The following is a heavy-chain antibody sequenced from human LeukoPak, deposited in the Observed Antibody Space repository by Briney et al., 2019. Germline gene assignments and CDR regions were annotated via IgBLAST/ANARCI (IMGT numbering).Heavy chain of an antibody. V-gene: IGHV1-2*02. CDR1: GYTFTGYY. CDR3: ARGGRGIAVAGSYFDY. J-gene: IGHJ4*02. CDR2: INPNSGGT. Sequence: ASVKVSCKASGYTFTGYYMHWVRQAPGQGLEWMGWINPNSGGTNYAQKFQGRVTMTRDTSISTAYMELSRLRSDDTAVYYCARGGRGIAVAGSYFDYWGQGTLVTVSS. D-gene: IGHD6-19*01.